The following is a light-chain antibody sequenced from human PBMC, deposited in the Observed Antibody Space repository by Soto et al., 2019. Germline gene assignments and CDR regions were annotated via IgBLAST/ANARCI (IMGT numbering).Light chain of an antibody. V-gene: IGKV1-27*01. CDR1: QGINHY. CDR3: QKRNSAPLF. J-gene: IGKJ3*01. CDR2: ATS. Sequence: DIQLTQSLSSLSAFIGERVTLTWRASQGINHYLAWFQQKPGKVPKLLIYATSTLQSGVPSRFSGSGFGTDFTLTISSLQPEDVATYYCQKRNSAPLFFGPGTKVDIK.